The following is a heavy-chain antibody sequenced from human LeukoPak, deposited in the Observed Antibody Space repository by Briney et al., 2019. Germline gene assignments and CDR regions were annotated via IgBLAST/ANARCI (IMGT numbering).Heavy chain of an antibody. CDR2: IYYSGST. J-gene: IGHJ4*02. D-gene: IGHD6-19*01. CDR1: GGSISGHY. V-gene: IGHV4-39*01. Sequence: PSETLSLTCTVSGGSISGHYWGWIRQPPGKGLEWIGNIYYSGSTYYNASLKTRVTISVDTSKNQFSLKLTSVTAADTAVYYCARHASVDGNWPRPLDYWGQGSLVTVSS. CDR3: ARHASVDGNWPRPLDY.